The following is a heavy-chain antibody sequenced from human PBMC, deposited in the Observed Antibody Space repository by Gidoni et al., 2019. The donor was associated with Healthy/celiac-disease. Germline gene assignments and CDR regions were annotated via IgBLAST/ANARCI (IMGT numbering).Heavy chain of an antibody. D-gene: IGHD2-2*01. CDR1: VSTFIDYY. V-gene: IGHV1-2*02. CDR2: INPNSGGS. CDR3: ARGGDVVVPAAPFDY. Sequence: QVQLVQSGAEVQKPGASVKVSCKASVSTFIDYYIHLVRQAPGQGLEWIGWINPNSGGSNYAQKFQGRVTMSRDTSISTAYMELSRRTSDDTAVYYCARGGDVVVPAAPFDYWGQGTLVTVSS. J-gene: IGHJ4*02.